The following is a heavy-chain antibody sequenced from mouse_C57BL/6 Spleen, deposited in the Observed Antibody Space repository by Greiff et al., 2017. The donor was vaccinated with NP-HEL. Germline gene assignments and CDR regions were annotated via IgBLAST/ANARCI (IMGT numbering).Heavy chain of an antibody. CDR1: GYSFTDYN. CDR3: AMRIYYYGSSPHWYFDV. CDR2: INPNYGTT. J-gene: IGHJ1*03. D-gene: IGHD1-1*01. Sequence: LVESGPELVKPGASVKISCKASGYSFTDYNMNWVKQSNGKSLEWIGVINPNYGTTSYNQKFKGKATLTVDQSSSTAYMQLNSLTSVDSAVYYCAMRIYYYGSSPHWYFDVWGTGTTVTVSS. V-gene: IGHV1-39*01.